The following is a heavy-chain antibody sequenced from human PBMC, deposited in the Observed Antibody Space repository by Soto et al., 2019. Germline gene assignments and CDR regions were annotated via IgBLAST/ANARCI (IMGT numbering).Heavy chain of an antibody. J-gene: IGHJ5*01. CDR3: ARGRYCLTGRCFPNWFDS. D-gene: IGHD2-15*01. Sequence: SSVTLSLTCSVSDDYISTVEYFWPWVSQRPGQALEYIGYIYKSATTYYNPSFESRVAISLDTSKSQFSLNVTSLTAADTAVYFCARGRYCLTGRCFPNWFDSWGQGHLVTGSS. CDR2: IYKSATT. V-gene: IGHV4-30-4*01. CDR1: DDYISTVEYF.